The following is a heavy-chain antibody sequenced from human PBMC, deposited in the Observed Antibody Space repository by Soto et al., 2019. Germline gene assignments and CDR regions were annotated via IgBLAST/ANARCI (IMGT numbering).Heavy chain of an antibody. D-gene: IGHD2-15*01. J-gene: IGHJ5*02. V-gene: IGHV5-51*01. Sequence: GESLKISCKGSGYSFTSYWIGWVRQMPGKGLEWMGIIYPGDSDTRYSPSFQGQVTISADKSISTAYLQWSSLKASDTAMYYCARQHCSGGSCYSGWFDPWGQGTLVTVSS. CDR3: ARQHCSGGSCYSGWFDP. CDR1: GYSFTSYW. CDR2: IYPGDSDT.